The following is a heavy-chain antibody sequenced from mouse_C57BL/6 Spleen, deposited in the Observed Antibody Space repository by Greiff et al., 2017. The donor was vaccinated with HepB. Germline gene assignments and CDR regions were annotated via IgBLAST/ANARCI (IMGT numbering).Heavy chain of an antibody. CDR1: GYAFTNYL. CDR3: SRSYSYYAMGY. J-gene: IGHJ4*01. Sequence: VQLQQSGAELVRPGTSVKVSCKASGYAFTNYLIEWVKQRPGQGLEWIGVINPGSGGTKYNEKFKGKATLTADTSSSTAYMQLSSLTSEDSAVYFCSRSYSYYAMGYWGKGTTVTVSS. CDR2: INPGSGGT. V-gene: IGHV1-54*01. D-gene: IGHD2-12*01.